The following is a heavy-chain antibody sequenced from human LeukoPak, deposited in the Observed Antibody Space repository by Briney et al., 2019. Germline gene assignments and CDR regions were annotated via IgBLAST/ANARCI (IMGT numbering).Heavy chain of an antibody. CDR1: GGSISSGGYY. Sequence: SQTLSLTCTVSGGSISSGGYYWSWIRQHPGKGLEWIGYIYYSGSTYYNPSLKSRVTISVDTSKNQFSLQLNSVTPEDTAVYYCAREDYDILTGSLFDYWGQGTLVTVSS. V-gene: IGHV4-31*03. J-gene: IGHJ4*02. D-gene: IGHD3-9*01. CDR3: AREDYDILTGSLFDY. CDR2: IYYSGST.